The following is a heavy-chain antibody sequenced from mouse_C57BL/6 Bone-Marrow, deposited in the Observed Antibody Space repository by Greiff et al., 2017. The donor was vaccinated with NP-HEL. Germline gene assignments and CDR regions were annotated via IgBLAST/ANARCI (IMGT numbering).Heavy chain of an antibody. CDR3: TRDSGPFAY. CDR1: GYTFTDYE. Sequence: VKLQESGAELVRPGASVTLSCKASGYTFTDYEMHWVKQTPVHGLAWIGAIDPETGGTAYNQKFKGKAILTADKSSSTAYMELRSLTSEDSAVYYCTRDSGPFAYWGQGTLVTVSA. V-gene: IGHV1-15*01. J-gene: IGHJ3*01. CDR2: IDPETGGT. D-gene: IGHD6-1*01.